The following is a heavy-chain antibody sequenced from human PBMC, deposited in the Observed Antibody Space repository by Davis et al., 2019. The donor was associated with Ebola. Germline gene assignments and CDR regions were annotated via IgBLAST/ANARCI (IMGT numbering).Heavy chain of an antibody. Sequence: GGSLRLSCAASGFVFSSYVMSWVRRAPGKGLEWVSTLGTSADTYYADSVKGRFTISRDNSKNTLYLQMNGLRVEDTAIYYCAKDNRNIWSEVWGQGTMLTVSS. CDR1: GFVFSSYV. J-gene: IGHJ3*01. D-gene: IGHD2/OR15-2a*01. V-gene: IGHV3-23*01. CDR3: AKDNRNIWSEV. CDR2: LGTSADT.